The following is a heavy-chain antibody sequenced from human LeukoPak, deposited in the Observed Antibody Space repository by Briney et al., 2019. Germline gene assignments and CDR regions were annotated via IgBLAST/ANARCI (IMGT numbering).Heavy chain of an antibody. V-gene: IGHV3-33*01. Sequence: PGGSLRLSCAASGFTFSSYGMHWVRQAPGKGLEWVAVIWYEGSNKYYADSVKGRSTISRDNSKNTLYLQMNSLRAEDTAVYYCARDLGYSSGFIPPDYFDYWGQGTLVTVSS. CDR2: IWYEGSNK. D-gene: IGHD3-22*01. CDR3: ARDLGYSSGFIPPDYFDY. CDR1: GFTFSSYG. J-gene: IGHJ4*02.